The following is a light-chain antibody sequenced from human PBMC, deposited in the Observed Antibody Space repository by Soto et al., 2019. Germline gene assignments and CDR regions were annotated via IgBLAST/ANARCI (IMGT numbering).Light chain of an antibody. CDR1: SSNIGDNP. CDR3: AAWDDSLNAL. V-gene: IGLV1-44*01. J-gene: IGLJ1*01. Sequence: QSALTQPPSASGTSGQRITISCSGSSSNIGDNPVNWYQQLPGAAPKLLIYINDQRPSGVPDRFSGSKSGTSASLAISGLQPEDEADYYCAAWDDSLNALFGTGTKVTVL. CDR2: IND.